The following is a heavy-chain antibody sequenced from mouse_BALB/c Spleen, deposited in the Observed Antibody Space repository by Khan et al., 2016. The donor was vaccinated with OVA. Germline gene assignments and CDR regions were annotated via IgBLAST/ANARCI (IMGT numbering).Heavy chain of an antibody. CDR3: ARSLYYSYGYALDC. J-gene: IGHJ4*01. V-gene: IGHV3-2*02. D-gene: IGHD2-14*01. Sequence: EVQLQESGPGLVKPSQSLSLTCTVTGYSITSDYAWNWIRQFPGNKLEWMGYISSTGSTSYNPPLKSRISFTRDTSKNQFFLQLKSVTTEDTATYYCARSLYYSYGYALDCWGRGTSVTVSS. CDR1: GYSITSDYA. CDR2: ISSTGST.